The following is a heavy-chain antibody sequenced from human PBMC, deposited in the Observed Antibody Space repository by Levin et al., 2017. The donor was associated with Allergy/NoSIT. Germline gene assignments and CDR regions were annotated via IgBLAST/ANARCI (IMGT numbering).Heavy chain of an antibody. J-gene: IGHJ4*02. D-gene: IGHD6-19*01. CDR3: ARDDPAEQWLLPNY. CDR2: ISGSGSTI. V-gene: IGHV3-11*01. CDR1: GFTFSDYF. Sequence: GGSLRLSCAASGFTFSDYFMSWIRQAPGKGLEWVSYISGSGSTIYYADSVKGRFSISRDNAKNSLYLQINSLRVEDTAVYYCARDDPAEQWLLPNYWGQGTRVTVSS.